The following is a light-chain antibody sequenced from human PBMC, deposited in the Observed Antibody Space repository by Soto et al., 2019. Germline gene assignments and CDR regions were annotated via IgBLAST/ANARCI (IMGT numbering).Light chain of an antibody. CDR1: ETLSRNHLGWY. CDR2: GTS. CDR3: QQHGISHPIP. Sequence: EIVLTQSPGTLSLSPGERATLSCRASETLSRNHLGWYLAWYQQTPGQIPRLLIYGTSFRATGIPDRFSGVGSGTDFTLTISRLEPEDFAVYYCQQHGISHPIPFGQGTRLEIK. V-gene: IGKV3-20*01. J-gene: IGKJ5*01.